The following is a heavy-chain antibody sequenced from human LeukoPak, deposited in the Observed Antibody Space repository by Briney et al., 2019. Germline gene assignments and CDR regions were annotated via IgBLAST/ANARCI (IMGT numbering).Heavy chain of an antibody. CDR1: GYSFTIYY. V-gene: IGHV1-46*01. D-gene: IGHD2-2*01. Sequence: ASVTLSFKASGYSFTIYYMHWVRQAPGQGLEWMGIINPSGGSTSYAQKFQGRVTMTRDTSTSTVYMELSSLRSEDTAVYYCAREGRIVVVPAAILYYGMDVLGQGTTVTVSS. J-gene: IGHJ6*02. CDR2: INPSGGST. CDR3: AREGRIVVVPAAILYYGMDV.